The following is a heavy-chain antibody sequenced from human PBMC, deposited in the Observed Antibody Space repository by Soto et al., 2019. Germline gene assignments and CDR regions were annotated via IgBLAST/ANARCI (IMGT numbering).Heavy chain of an antibody. V-gene: IGHV3-74*01. CDR1: GFAFSSEW. Sequence: GGSLRLSCAASGFAFSSEWMHWVRQAPGKGLVWVSRIDPYDTGIAYADSVKGRFTISRDNAKNTLYLQMNSLRAEDTAVYYCTSDTFGARDSWGQGTLVTVSS. J-gene: IGHJ4*02. D-gene: IGHD2-15*01. CDR3: TSDTFGARDS. CDR2: IDPYDTGI.